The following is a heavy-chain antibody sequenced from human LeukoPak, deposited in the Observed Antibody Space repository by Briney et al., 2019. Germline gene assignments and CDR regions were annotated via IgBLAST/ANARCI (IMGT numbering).Heavy chain of an antibody. J-gene: IGHJ4*02. V-gene: IGHV4-59*12. Sequence: PSETLSLTCTVSGGSISSYYWSWIRQPPGKGLEWIGSIYYSGSTYYNPSLKSRVTISVDTSKNQFSLKLSSVTAADTAVYYCARGLRSGRVPDYWGQGTLVTVSS. CDR2: IYYSGST. CDR3: ARGLRSGRVPDY. D-gene: IGHD4-17*01. CDR1: GGSISSYY.